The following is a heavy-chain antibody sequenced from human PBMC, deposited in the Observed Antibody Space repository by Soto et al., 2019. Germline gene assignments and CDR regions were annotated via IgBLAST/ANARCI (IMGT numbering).Heavy chain of an antibody. V-gene: IGHV3-48*04. CDR1: GFNFNSYT. J-gene: IGHJ3*02. D-gene: IGHD6-19*01. Sequence: GGSLRLCCAASGFNFNSYTINWVRQAPRKRLERLSYISSSGSTIYYADSVKGRFTISRDNAKNALYLQMNSLRAKDTAVYYCARDLGAVAGIGYAFDIWGQGTMVTVSS. CDR2: ISSSGSTI. CDR3: ARDLGAVAGIGYAFDI.